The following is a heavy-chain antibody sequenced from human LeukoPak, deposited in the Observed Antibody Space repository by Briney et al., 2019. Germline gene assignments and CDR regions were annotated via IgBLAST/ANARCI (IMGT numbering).Heavy chain of an antibody. CDR1: GFTFSSYW. CDR2: IKQDGSEK. V-gene: IGHV3-7*01. D-gene: IGHD6-6*01. J-gene: IGHJ4*02. CDR3: ARVSSSAIFDY. Sequence: GGSLRLSCAASGFTFSSYWMSWVRQAPGKGLEWVANIKQDGSEKYYVDSVKGRFTISRDNAKNSLHLQMNSLRAEDTAVYYCARVSSSAIFDYWGKGTLVTVSS.